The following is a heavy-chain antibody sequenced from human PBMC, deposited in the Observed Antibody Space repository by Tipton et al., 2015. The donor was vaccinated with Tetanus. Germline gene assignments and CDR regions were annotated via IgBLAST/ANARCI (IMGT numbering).Heavy chain of an antibody. Sequence: TLSLTCTVSGGSIISADHYWSWIRQPPGKGLEWIGYIYYSGTTYYSPSLKSRVTISVDTSKNQFSLKLNSVTAADTAVYYCARRGDYVFYYESSGYLWGAAFDIWGQGTMVSVSA. CDR1: GGSIISADHY. CDR2: IYYSGTT. CDR3: ARRGDYVFYYESSGYLWGAAFDI. V-gene: IGHV4-30-4*01. J-gene: IGHJ3*02. D-gene: IGHD3-22*01.